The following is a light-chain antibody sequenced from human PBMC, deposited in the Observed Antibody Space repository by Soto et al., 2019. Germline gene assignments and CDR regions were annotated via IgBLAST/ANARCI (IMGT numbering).Light chain of an antibody. CDR1: QSVSSSY. J-gene: IGKJ1*01. V-gene: IGKV3-20*01. Sequence: EIVLTQSPGTLSLSPGERATISCRASQSVSSSYLAWYQQKPGQAPRLLIYGASSRATGIPDRFSGSGSGTDFPLFISRLEPEDFAVYYCQQYGSSPRTFGQGTKVEIK. CDR2: GAS. CDR3: QQYGSSPRT.